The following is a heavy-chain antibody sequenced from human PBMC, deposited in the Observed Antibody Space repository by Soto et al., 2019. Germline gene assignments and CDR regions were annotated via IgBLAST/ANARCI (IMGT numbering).Heavy chain of an antibody. CDR3: ARGHSSGWRVNWFDP. V-gene: IGHV4-59*01. D-gene: IGHD6-19*01. J-gene: IGHJ5*02. CDR2: IYYSGST. Sequence: SETLSLTCTVSGGSISSYYWSWIRQPPGKGLEWIGYIYYSGSTNYNPSLKSRVTISVDTSKNQFSLKLSSVTAADTAVYYCARGHSSGWRVNWFDPWGQGTLVTVSS. CDR1: GGSISSYY.